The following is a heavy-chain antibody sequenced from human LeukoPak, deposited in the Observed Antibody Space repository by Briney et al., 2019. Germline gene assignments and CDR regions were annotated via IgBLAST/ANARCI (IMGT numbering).Heavy chain of an antibody. J-gene: IGHJ4*02. Sequence: XXYIYYADSVKGRFTISRDNAKNSLYLQMHSLRAEDTAVYYCARDPQDIVVVVAATVWEYYFDYWGQGTLVTVSS. V-gene: IGHV3-21*01. CDR3: ARDPQDIVVVVAATVWEYYFDY. CDR2: XXYI. D-gene: IGHD2-15*01.